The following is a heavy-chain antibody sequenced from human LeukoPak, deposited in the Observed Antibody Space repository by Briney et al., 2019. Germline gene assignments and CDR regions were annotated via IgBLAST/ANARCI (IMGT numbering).Heavy chain of an antibody. D-gene: IGHD3-22*01. CDR2: IHPSGML. CDR1: GASFNSDDQY. Sequence: TSETLSLTCTVSGASFNSDDQYWNWIRQSPGKGLEWIGSIHPSGMLYNNPSLESRVTMSRDTSKTQFSLNLNSVTAADTAVYFCSRGLDSRKLGYWGQGILVTVSS. CDR3: SRGLDSRKLGY. J-gene: IGHJ4*02. V-gene: IGHV4-31*03.